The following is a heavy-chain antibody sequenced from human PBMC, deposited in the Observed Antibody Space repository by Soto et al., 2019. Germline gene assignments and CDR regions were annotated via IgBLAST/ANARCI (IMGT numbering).Heavy chain of an antibody. CDR1: GGSISSYY. CDR2: IYYSGST. V-gene: IGHV4-59*08. CDR3: ARGSIAAAATASYFDY. D-gene: IGHD6-13*01. Sequence: SETLSLTCTVSGGSISSYYWSWIRQPPGKGLEWIGYIYYSGSTNYNPSLKSRVTISVDTSKDQFSLKLSSVTAADTAVYYCARGSIAAAATASYFDYWGQGTMVTVSS. J-gene: IGHJ4*02.